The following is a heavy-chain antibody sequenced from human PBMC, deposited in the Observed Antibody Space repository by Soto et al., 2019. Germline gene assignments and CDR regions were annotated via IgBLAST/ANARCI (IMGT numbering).Heavy chain of an antibody. CDR3: ARGGSEGGLDV. D-gene: IGHD3-10*01. Sequence: QMQLQESGPGVVKPSETLSLTCTVSGASISTYYWTWIRQAPGKGLEWIGYLYYSGNTNYNPSLKSRVTMPVDTSKNPVYLTLTSATAADTAVYFCARGGSEGGLDVWGQGTTVAVSS. CDR2: LYYSGNT. V-gene: IGHV4-59*01. J-gene: IGHJ6*02. CDR1: GASISTYY.